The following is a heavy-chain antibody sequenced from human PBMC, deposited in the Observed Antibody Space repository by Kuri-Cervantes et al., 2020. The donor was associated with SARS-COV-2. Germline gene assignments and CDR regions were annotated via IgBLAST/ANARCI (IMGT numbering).Heavy chain of an antibody. V-gene: IGHV3-23*01. CDR3: VKDRSGSGSYYYYFDY. CDR1: GFTFSSYA. J-gene: IGHJ4*02. D-gene: IGHD3-10*01. CDR2: ISGSGGST. Sequence: GESLKISCAASGFTFSSYAMSWVRQAPGKGLEWVSAISGSGGSTYYADSVKGRFTISRDNSKNTLYLQMSSLRAEDTAVYYCVKDRSGSGSYYYYFDYWGQGTLVTVSS.